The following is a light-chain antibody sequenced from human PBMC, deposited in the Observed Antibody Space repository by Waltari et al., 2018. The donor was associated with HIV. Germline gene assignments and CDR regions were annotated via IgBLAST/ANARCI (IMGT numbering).Light chain of an antibody. CDR3: ASWDGSPNGHHA. CDR1: SSNIGIYT. CDR2: SNA. V-gene: IGLV1-44*01. Sequence: QSVLTPPPSASGTPVPRVTISCSGSSSNIGIYTVNWYQQLPGTAPRLPIYSNAQRSAGVPDRFSCSKSDTSASLAISRLQSEDEAHYDCASWDGSPNGHHAVGTGTKVTVL. J-gene: IGLJ1*01.